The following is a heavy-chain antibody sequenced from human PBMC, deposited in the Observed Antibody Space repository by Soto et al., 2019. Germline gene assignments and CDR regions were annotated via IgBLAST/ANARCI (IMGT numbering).Heavy chain of an antibody. Sequence: QLQLQESGPGLVKPAETLSLKCAVSGGSVSSGNYFWGWIRQPPGKGLEWIGNIYYHGDTYYSPSLKSRVTMSVDTAPNQFSLRLTSVTAADTAVYYCAIRLIDNWNQGHALDFWGQGTLVTVSS. CDR3: AIRLIDNWNQGHALDF. CDR2: IYYHGDT. CDR1: GGSVSSGNYF. V-gene: IGHV4-39*01. D-gene: IGHD1-20*01. J-gene: IGHJ3*01.